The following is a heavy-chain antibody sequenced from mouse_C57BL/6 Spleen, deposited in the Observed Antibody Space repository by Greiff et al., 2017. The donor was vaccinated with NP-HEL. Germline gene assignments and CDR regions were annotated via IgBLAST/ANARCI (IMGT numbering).Heavy chain of an antibody. CDR1: GYSITSGYY. V-gene: IGHV3-6*01. CDR3: ARLREYFDV. J-gene: IGHJ1*03. D-gene: IGHD2-4*01. Sequence: EVKLQESGPGLVKPSQSLSLTCSVTGYSITSGYYWNWIRQFPGNKLEWMGYISYDGSNNYNPSLKNRISITRDTSKNQFFLKLNSVTTEDTATYYCARLREYFDVWGTGTTVTVSS. CDR2: ISYDGSN.